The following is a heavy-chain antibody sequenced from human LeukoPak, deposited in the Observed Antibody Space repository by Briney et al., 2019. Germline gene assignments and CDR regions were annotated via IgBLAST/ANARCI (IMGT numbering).Heavy chain of an antibody. V-gene: IGHV4-38-2*02. CDR1: GYSISSGYY. D-gene: IGHD1-26*01. CDR2: IYHSGST. J-gene: IGHJ4*02. Sequence: SETLSLTCTVSGYSISSGYYWGWIRQPPGKGLEWIGSIYHSGSTYYNPSLKSRVTISVDTSKNQFSLKLSSVTAADTAVYYCARGQVGATLYYFDYWGQGTLVTVSS. CDR3: ARGQVGATLYYFDY.